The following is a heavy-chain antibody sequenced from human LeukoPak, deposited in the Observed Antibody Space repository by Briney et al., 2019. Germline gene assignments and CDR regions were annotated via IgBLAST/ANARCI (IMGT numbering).Heavy chain of an antibody. Sequence: ASVKVSCKASGYTFTSYGISWVRQAPGQGLEWMGWISAYNGNTNYAQKLQGRVTMTTDTSTSTAYMELRSLRSDDTAVYYCARLVTMVRGDYYFDYWGQGTLVTVSS. V-gene: IGHV1-18*01. CDR1: GYTFTSYG. J-gene: IGHJ4*02. D-gene: IGHD3-10*01. CDR3: ARLVTMVRGDYYFDY. CDR2: ISAYNGNT.